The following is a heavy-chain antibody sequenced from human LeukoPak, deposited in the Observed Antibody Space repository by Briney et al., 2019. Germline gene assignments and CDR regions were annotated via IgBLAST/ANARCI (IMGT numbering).Heavy chain of an antibody. Sequence: GGSLRLSCAAYGFMFRSYWMTWVRQAPGKGLEWVANIKQGGSEINYLDSVKGRFTISRDNSKDTLYLQMNSLRAEDTAVYYWAKPGRSGYGYFDFWGQGTLVTVSS. V-gene: IGHV3-7*05. CDR3: AKPGRSGYGYFDF. CDR2: IKQGGSEI. D-gene: IGHD5-12*01. J-gene: IGHJ4*02. CDR1: GFMFRSYW.